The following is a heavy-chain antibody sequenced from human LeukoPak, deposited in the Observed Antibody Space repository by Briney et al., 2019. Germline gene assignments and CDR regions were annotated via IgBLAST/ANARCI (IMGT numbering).Heavy chain of an antibody. V-gene: IGHV3-33*06. CDR2: IWYDGSNK. CDR1: GFTFSSYG. J-gene: IGHJ3*02. CDR3: AKDITMIVVVNAFEI. Sequence: GGSLRLSCAASGFTFSSYGMHWVRQAPGKGLEWVAVIWYDGSNKYYADSVKGRFTISRDNSKNTLYLQMNSLRAEDTAVYYCAKDITMIVVVNAFEIWGQGTMVTVSS. D-gene: IGHD3-22*01.